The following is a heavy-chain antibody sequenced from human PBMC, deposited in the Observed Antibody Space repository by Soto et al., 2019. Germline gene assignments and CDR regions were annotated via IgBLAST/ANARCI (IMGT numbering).Heavy chain of an antibody. V-gene: IGHV1-46*03. D-gene: IGHD3-10*01. CDR3: ARDPMVRGVINHYYYYMDV. CDR2: INPSGGST. J-gene: IGHJ6*03. Sequence: ASVKVSCKASGYTFTSYYMHWVRQAPGQGLEWMGIINPSGGSTSYAQKFQGRVTMTRDTSTSTVYMELSSLRSEDTAVYYCARDPMVRGVINHYYYYMDVWGKGTTVTVSS. CDR1: GYTFTSYY.